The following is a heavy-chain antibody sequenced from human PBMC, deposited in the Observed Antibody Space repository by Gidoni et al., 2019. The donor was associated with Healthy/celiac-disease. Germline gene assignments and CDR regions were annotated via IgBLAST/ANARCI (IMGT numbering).Heavy chain of an antibody. CDR3: AKGDGVYSGTPCDY. D-gene: IGHD1-26*01. CDR1: GFTFDDYA. J-gene: IGHJ4*02. Sequence: EVQLVESGGGLVQPGRSLRLSCAASGFTFDDYAMHWVRQAPGKGLEWVSGISWNSGSIGYADAVKGRFTISRDNAKNSLYLQMNSLRAEDTALYYCAKGDGVYSGTPCDYWGQGTLVTVSS. V-gene: IGHV3-9*01. CDR2: ISWNSGSI.